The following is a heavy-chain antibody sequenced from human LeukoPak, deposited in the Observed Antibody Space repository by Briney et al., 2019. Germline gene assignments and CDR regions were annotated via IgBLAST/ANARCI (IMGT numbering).Heavy chain of an antibody. Sequence: PGGSLRLSCATSGFTFNNYNMNWVRQAPGRALEWVSSITSSGTYIFYADSVKGRFTISRDNAKNSLYLQMNSLGPEDTAVYYCARETSQKGAHYMDVWGKGTTVTISS. J-gene: IGHJ6*03. V-gene: IGHV3-21*04. D-gene: IGHD3-16*01. CDR2: ITSSGTYI. CDR3: ARETSQKGAHYMDV. CDR1: GFTFNNYN.